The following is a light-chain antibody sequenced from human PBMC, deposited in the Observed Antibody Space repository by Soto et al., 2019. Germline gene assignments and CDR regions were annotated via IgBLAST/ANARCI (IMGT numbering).Light chain of an antibody. CDR1: QSVSSW. J-gene: IGKJ1*01. V-gene: IGKV1-5*03. CDR2: KAS. CDR3: QQYNSYPWT. Sequence: DIQMTQSPSTLSASVGDRVTITCRASQSVSSWLAWYQQQPGRAPKLLIYKASSLESGVPSRFSGSGSVTEFTLTISTLQPDDFATYFCQQYNSYPWTF.